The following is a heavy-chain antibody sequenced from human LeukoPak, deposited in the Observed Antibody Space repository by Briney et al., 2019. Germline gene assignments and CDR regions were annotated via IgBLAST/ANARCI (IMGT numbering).Heavy chain of an antibody. D-gene: IGHD2-15*01. CDR2: IHSSGTT. CDR1: GGSISTYY. V-gene: IGHV4-4*07. J-gene: IGHJ4*02. CDR3: ARLDCNADSCYNY. Sequence: SETLSLTCTVSGGSISTYYWSWIRQPAGKGLEWIGRIHSSGTTHYNPSLRSRVTLSIDTSKNQFSLKLSSVTAADTAVYYCARLDCNADSCYNYWGLGALITVSS.